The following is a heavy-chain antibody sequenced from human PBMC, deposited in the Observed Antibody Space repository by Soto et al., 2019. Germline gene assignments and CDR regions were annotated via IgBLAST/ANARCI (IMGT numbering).Heavy chain of an antibody. CDR2: INPNGGST. CDR3: TRGLAAGDY. Sequence: QVQLVQPGAEVKKPGASVKFSCKASGYIFTNFYIHWVRQAPGQGLEWIGIINPNGGSTNYAQNFQSRATMTRDTSPSTVYMDLSSLRSEDTAVYYCTRGLAAGDYWGQGTLITVSS. CDR1: GYIFTNFY. V-gene: IGHV1-46*03. J-gene: IGHJ4*02. D-gene: IGHD6-6*01.